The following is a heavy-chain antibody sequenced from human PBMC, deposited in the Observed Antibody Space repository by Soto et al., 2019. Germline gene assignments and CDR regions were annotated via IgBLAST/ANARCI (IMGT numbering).Heavy chain of an antibody. CDR3: AREILSSSWDYYYYYGMDV. CDR1: GFTVSNNY. Sequence: PGGSLRLSCAASGFTVSNNYMSWVRQAPGKGLEWVSLIYSDGTPFYADSVNGRFTISRDNSKNILFLQMNSLRAEDTAVYYCAREILSSSWDYYYYYGMDVWGQGTTVTVSS. J-gene: IGHJ6*02. CDR2: IYSDGTP. V-gene: IGHV3-66*01. D-gene: IGHD6-13*01.